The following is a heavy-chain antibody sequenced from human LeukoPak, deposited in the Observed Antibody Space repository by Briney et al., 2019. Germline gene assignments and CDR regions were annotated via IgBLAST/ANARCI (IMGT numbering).Heavy chain of an antibody. V-gene: IGHV4-59*12. CDR1: GGSISGTYY. CDR2: IYYTGTT. Sequence: SETLSLTCTVSGGSISGTYYWSWIRQPPGKGLEWIGYIYYTGTTDSNPSLKSRVTISVDTSKNQFSLKLSSVTAADTAVYYCARNTPGPFYDSSGYYYWFDPWGQGTLVTVSS. CDR3: ARNTPGPFYDSSGYYYWFDP. D-gene: IGHD3-22*01. J-gene: IGHJ5*02.